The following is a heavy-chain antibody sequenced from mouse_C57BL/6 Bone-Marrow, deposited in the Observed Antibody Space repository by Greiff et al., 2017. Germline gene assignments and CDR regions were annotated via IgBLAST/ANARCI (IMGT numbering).Heavy chain of an antibody. CDR1: GFTFSDYY. CDR2: ISNGGGST. V-gene: IGHV5-12*01. CDR3: ARRGIYYGNLDD. Sequence: EVQGVESGGGLVQPGGSLKLSCAASGFTFSDYYMYWVRQTPEKRLEWVAYISNGGGSTYYPDTVKGRFTISRDNAKNTLYLQMSRLKSEDTAMYYCARRGIYYGNLDDWGQGTTLTVSS. D-gene: IGHD2-1*01. J-gene: IGHJ2*01.